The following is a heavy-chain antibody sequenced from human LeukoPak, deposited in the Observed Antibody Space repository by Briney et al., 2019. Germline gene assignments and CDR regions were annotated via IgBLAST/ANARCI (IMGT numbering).Heavy chain of an antibody. D-gene: IGHD1-26*01. Sequence: GESLKISCKGSGYSFTSYWIVWVRQMPGKGLEWMGIIYPGDSVTRYSPSFQGQVTISADKSISAAYLQWSSLKASDTAIYYCARQAIVGATKSYFDYWGQGTLVTVSS. J-gene: IGHJ4*02. CDR2: IYPGDSVT. V-gene: IGHV5-51*01. CDR1: GYSFTSYW. CDR3: ARQAIVGATKSYFDY.